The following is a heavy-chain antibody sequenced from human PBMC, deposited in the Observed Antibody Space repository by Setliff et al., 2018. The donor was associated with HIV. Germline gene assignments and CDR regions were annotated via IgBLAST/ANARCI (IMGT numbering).Heavy chain of an antibody. Sequence: GSLRLSCVASGITVSGIYMTWVRQAPGKGLEWVSVINGGTTTYYADSVKGRFTISRENAKNSLYLQMNNVRAGDTAVYYCTRELNGHTSSHYYFGLDVWGQGTTVTVSS. CDR1: GITVSGIY. J-gene: IGHJ6*02. CDR2: INGGTTT. D-gene: IGHD6-6*01. CDR3: TRELNGHTSSHYYFGLDV. V-gene: IGHV3-66*01.